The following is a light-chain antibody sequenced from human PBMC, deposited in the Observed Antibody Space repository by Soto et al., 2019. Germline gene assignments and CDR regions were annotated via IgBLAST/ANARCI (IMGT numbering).Light chain of an antibody. Sequence: EIGLTRSQATLFRSPGERATFSCRSSQRVGSSSLAWYQQKPGQAPRLLIYGTSIRATAVPDRFRGSGSGTDYTLTVSRLEPEDFAVYYCQQFGTSPLTFGGGTKVDIK. CDR1: QRVGSSS. V-gene: IGKV3-20*01. J-gene: IGKJ4*01. CDR2: GTS. CDR3: QQFGTSPLT.